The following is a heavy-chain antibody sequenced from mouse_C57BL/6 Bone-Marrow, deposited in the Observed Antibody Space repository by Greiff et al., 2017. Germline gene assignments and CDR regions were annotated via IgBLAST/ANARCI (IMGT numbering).Heavy chain of an antibody. V-gene: IGHV1-15*01. D-gene: IGHD1-1*01. CDR1: GYTFTDYE. CDR2: IDPETGGT. J-gene: IGHJ2*01. CDR3: TRDHYGSSY. Sequence: VQLQQSGAELVRPGASVTLSCTASGYTFTDYEMHWVKQTPVHGLEWIGAIDPETGGTAYNQKFKGKAILTADKSSSTAYMELRSLTSEDSAVYYCTRDHYGSSYWGQGTTLTVSS.